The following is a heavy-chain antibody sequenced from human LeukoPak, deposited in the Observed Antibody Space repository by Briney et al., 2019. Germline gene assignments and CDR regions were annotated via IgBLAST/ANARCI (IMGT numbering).Heavy chain of an antibody. CDR1: GFTFSNHG. V-gene: IGHV3-30*02. CDR3: AKDRWGAVASFDY. J-gene: IGHJ4*02. Sequence: PGGSLRLSCEASGFTFSNHGMHWVRQAPGKGPEWVAFMRHDGSIKYYVDSVKGRFTISRDNSKNTLYLQMNSLGTEDTAVYYCAKDRWGAVASFDYWGQGTLVTVSS. CDR2: MRHDGSIK. D-gene: IGHD6-19*01.